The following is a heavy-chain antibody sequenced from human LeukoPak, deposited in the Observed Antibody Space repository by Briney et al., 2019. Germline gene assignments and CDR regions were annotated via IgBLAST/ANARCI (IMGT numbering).Heavy chain of an antibody. J-gene: IGHJ6*02. CDR2: ISSSSSYI. CDR3: ARDLVVVPAAIGYYYYGMDV. D-gene: IGHD2-2*02. V-gene: IGHV3-21*01. Sequence: GGSLRLSCAASGFTFRSFSMNWVRQAPGKGLEWVSSISSSSSYIYYADLVKGRFTISRDNAKNSLYLQMNSLRAEDTAVYYCARDLVVVPAAIGYYYYGMDVWGQRTTVTVSS. CDR1: GFTFRSFS.